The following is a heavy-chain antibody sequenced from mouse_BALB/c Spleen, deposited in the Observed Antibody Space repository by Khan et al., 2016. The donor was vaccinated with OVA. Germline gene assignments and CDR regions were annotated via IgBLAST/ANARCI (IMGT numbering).Heavy chain of an antibody. CDR1: GYTFTSYT. CDR2: INPSNGYT. D-gene: IGHD2-14*01. J-gene: IGHJ3*01. Sequence: QVQLKQSGAELARPGASVKMSCKASGYTFTSYTIHWIKKRPGQGLEWIGYINPSNGYTNYNQKFKDKATLTTDKSSTTAYLQLSSLTFDDSAVYNCVRDGAYHRNDGWFAYWGQGTLVTVSA. V-gene: IGHV1-4*01. CDR3: VRDGAYHRNDGWFAY.